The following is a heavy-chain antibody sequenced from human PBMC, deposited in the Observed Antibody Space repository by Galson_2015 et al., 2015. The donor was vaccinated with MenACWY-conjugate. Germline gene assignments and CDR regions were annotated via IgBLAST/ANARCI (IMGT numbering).Heavy chain of an antibody. CDR1: GYTFTSYY. CDR2: INPSGGST. Sequence: SVKVSCKASGYTFTSYYMHWVRQAPGQGLEWMGIINPSGGSTSYAQKFQGRVTMTRDTSTSTVYMELSSLRSEDTAVYYCARGGPGGYYYYGMDVWGQGTTVTVSS. D-gene: IGHD3-10*01. J-gene: IGHJ6*02. V-gene: IGHV1-46*01. CDR3: ARGGPGGYYYYGMDV.